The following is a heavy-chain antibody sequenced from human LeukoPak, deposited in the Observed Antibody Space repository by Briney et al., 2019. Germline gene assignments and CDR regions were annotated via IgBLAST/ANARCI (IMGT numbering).Heavy chain of an antibody. J-gene: IGHJ4*02. Sequence: SETLSLTCTVSGGSISSYYWSWIRQPPGKGLEWIGYIYYSGSTNYNPSLKSRVTISVDKSKNQFSLKLSSVTAADTAVYYCARLRSLKLLLWFGELLRTYYFDYWGQGTLVTVSS. D-gene: IGHD3-10*01. CDR3: ARLRSLKLLLWFGELLRTYYFDY. V-gene: IGHV4-59*12. CDR1: GGSISSYY. CDR2: IYYSGST.